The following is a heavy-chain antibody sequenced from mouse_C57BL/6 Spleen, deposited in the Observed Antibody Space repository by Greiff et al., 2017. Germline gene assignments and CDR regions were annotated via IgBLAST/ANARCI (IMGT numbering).Heavy chain of an antibody. D-gene: IGHD1-1*01. Sequence: EVKLVESGGGLVKPGGSLKLSCAASGFTFSSYAMSWVRQTPEKRLEWVATISDGGSYTYYPDNVKGRFTISRDNATNNLYLQMSHLKSEDTAMYYCARDGDYYGSSYWYFDVWGTGTTVTVSS. CDR1: GFTFSSYA. V-gene: IGHV5-4*01. CDR2: ISDGGSYT. CDR3: ARDGDYYGSSYWYFDV. J-gene: IGHJ1*03.